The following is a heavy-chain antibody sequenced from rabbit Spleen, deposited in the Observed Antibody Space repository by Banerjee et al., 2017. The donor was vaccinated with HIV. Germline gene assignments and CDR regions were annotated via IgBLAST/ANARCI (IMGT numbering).Heavy chain of an antibody. CDR2: INTWSGRP. D-gene: IGHD4-1*01. CDR3: ARDGYSRGWGIILYYFNL. Sequence: QEQLEESGGDLVKPEGSLTLTCKASGVSFSDKDVMCWVRQAPGKGLKWIACINTWSGRPVYASWAKGRFTISKTSSTTVTLQLSSLTAADTAAYFCARDGYSRGWGIILYYFNLWGPGTLVTVS. CDR1: GVSFSDKDV. J-gene: IGHJ4*01. V-gene: IGHV1S45*01.